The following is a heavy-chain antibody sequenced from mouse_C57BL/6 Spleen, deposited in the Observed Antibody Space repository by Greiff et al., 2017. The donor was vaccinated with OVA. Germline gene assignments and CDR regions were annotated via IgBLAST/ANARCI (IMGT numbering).Heavy chain of an antibody. CDR3: ALIYDGYYEGFAD. V-gene: IGHV14-3*01. CDR2: IDPANGNT. Sequence: VQLQQSVAELVRPGASVKLSCTASGFNIKNTYMHWVKQRPEQGLEWIGRIDPANGNTKYAPKFQGKATITADTTSNTAYLQLSSLTSEDTAIYYCALIYDGYYEGFADWGQGTLVTVSA. CDR1: GFNIKNTY. D-gene: IGHD2-3*01. J-gene: IGHJ3*01.